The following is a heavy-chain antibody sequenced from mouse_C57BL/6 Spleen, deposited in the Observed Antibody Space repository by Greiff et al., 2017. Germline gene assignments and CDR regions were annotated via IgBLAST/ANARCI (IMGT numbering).Heavy chain of an antibody. CDR3: ARGRYYDYDDFDY. J-gene: IGHJ2*01. V-gene: IGHV1-50*01. CDR1: GYTFTSYW. Sequence: QVQLQQPGAELVKPGASVKLSCKASGYTFTSYWMQWVKQRPGQGLEWIGEIDPSDSYTNYNQKFKGKATLTVDTSSSTAYMQLSSLTSEDSAVYYCARGRYYDYDDFDYWGQGTTLTVSS. CDR2: IDPSDSYT. D-gene: IGHD2-4*01.